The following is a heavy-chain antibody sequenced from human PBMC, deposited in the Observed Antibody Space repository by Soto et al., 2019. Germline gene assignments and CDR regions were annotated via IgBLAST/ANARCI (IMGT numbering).Heavy chain of an antibody. CDR3: ARENIAAAGTWFDP. CDR1: GFTFSSYW. V-gene: IGHV3-7*01. D-gene: IGHD6-13*01. J-gene: IGHJ5*02. Sequence: PGGSLRLSCAASGFTFSSYWMSWVRQAPGKGLEWVANIKQDGSEKYYVDSVKGRFTISRDNAKNSLYLQMNSLRAEDTAVYYCARENIAAAGTWFDPWGQGTLVTVSS. CDR2: IKQDGSEK.